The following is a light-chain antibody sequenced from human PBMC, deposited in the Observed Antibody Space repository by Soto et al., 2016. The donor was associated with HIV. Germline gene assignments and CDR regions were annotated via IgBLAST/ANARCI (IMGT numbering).Light chain of an antibody. Sequence: AIRMTQSPSSFSASTGDRVTITCRASQGISSYLAWYQQKPGKAPKLLIYAASTLQSGVPSRFGGSGSGTDFTLTISSLQPEDFATYYCQQSYSDPTWTFGQGTKVEIK. V-gene: IGKV1-8*01. CDR3: QQSYSDPTWT. CDR2: AAS. CDR1: QGISSY. J-gene: IGKJ1*01.